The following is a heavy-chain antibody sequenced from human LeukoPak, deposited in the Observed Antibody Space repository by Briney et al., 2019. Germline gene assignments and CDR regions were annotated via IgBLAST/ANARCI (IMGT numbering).Heavy chain of an antibody. CDR2: IYYSGST. CDR3: ARSRQYQLLGWFDP. Sequence: KPSETLSLTCTVSGGSISSSSYYWGWIRQPPGKGLEWIGCIYYSGSTYYNPSLKSRVTISVGTSKNQFSLKLSSVTAADTAVYYCARSRQYQLLGWFDPWGQGTLVTVSS. J-gene: IGHJ5*02. V-gene: IGHV4-39*01. D-gene: IGHD2-2*01. CDR1: GGSISSSSYY.